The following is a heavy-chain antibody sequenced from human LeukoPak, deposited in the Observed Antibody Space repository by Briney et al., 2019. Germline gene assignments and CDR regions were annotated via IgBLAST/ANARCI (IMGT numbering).Heavy chain of an antibody. J-gene: IGHJ4*02. CDR1: GFTFTVYA. CDR2: ISGSSDNT. Sequence: GGSLRLSCAASGFTFTVYAMSWVRRAPGKGLEWVSAISGSSDNTYFADSVKGRFTISRDNSKNTVSLQMNSLRAEDTAVYYCARDGGNSWDYWGQGTLVTVSS. CDR3: ARDGGNSWDY. D-gene: IGHD6-13*01. V-gene: IGHV3-23*01.